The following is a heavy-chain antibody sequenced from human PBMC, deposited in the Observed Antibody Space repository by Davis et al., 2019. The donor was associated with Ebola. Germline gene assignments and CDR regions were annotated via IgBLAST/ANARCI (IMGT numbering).Heavy chain of an antibody. CDR2: IYYSGST. V-gene: IGHV4-31*03. D-gene: IGHD2-2*02. J-gene: IGHJ5*02. CDR3: ARGYTGWFDP. Sequence: MPSETLSLTCTVSGGSISSGGYYWSWTRQHPGKGLEWIGYIYYSGSTYYNPSLKSRVTISVDTSKNQFSLKLSSVTAADTAVYYCARGYTGWFDPWGQGTLVTVSS. CDR1: GGSISSGGYY.